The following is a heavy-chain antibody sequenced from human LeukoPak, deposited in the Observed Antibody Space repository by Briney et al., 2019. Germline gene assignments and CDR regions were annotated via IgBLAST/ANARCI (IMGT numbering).Heavy chain of an antibody. D-gene: IGHD2-21*02. V-gene: IGHV3-21*01. CDR2: ISGSSRHI. J-gene: IGHJ1*01. Sequence: PGGSLRLSCAASGFTFSDYTMNWVRQAPGKGLEYVSSISGSSRHIYYADSVKGRFTISRDNTKCSLYLQMNSLRVEDMAVYYCARGYCGGDCYGDWGQGTLVTVS. CDR3: ARGYCGGDCYGD. CDR1: GFTFSDYT.